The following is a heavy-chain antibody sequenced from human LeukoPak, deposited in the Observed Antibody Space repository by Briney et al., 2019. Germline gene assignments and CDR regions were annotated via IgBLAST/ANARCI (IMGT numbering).Heavy chain of an antibody. CDR2: IFHTGKT. CDR3: ARQMGVGVWALDY. V-gene: IGHV4-39*01. D-gene: IGHD3-16*01. CDR1: GGSISTEFYW. Sequence: SETLSLTCDVSGGSISTEFYWCGCLRQPPWKGLEWIGIIFHTGKTHDNPSLKSRVSMSVDTSENQFSLRLSAVTAADTAVYYCARQMGVGVWALDYWGQGTPVTVSS. J-gene: IGHJ4*02.